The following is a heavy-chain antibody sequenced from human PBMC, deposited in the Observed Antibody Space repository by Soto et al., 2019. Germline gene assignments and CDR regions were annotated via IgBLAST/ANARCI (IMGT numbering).Heavy chain of an antibody. CDR2: IVVGSGNT. V-gene: IGHV1-58*02. J-gene: IGHJ4*02. D-gene: IGHD3-3*01. CDR1: GFNFTSSA. Sequence: ASAKVCCRASGFNFTSSAMQWVRQARGQRLEWIGWIVVGSGNTNYAQKFQERVTITRDMSTSTAYMELSSLRSEDTAVYYCAANARFLEWLGLPPTHWGQGTLVTVSS. CDR3: AANARFLEWLGLPPTH.